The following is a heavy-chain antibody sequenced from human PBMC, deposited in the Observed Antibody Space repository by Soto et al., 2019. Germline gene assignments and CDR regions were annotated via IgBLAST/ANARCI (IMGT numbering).Heavy chain of an antibody. CDR2: ISHDGSNK. Sequence: SLRLSCAASGFTFSSYGMHWVRQAPGKGLEWVAVISHDGSNKYYADSVKGRFTISRDNSKNTLYLQMNSLRAEDTAVYYCAKDKVPSEEWLSLDYWGQGTLVTVSS. V-gene: IGHV3-30*18. D-gene: IGHD3-3*01. J-gene: IGHJ4*02. CDR3: AKDKVPSEEWLSLDY. CDR1: GFTFSSYG.